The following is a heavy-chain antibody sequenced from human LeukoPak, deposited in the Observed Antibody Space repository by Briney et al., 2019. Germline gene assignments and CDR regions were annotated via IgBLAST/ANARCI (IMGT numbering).Heavy chain of an antibody. Sequence: PSQTLSLTCTVSGGSITSGSYYWSWIRQPAGKGLEWIGRTYTSGSTNYNPSLKSRATISVDTSKNQFSLKLSSVTAADTAVYFCARSDSSGYYAFDIWGQGTMVTASS. CDR3: ARSDSSGYYAFDI. D-gene: IGHD3-22*01. V-gene: IGHV4-61*02. CDR2: TYTSGST. J-gene: IGHJ3*02. CDR1: GGSITSGSYY.